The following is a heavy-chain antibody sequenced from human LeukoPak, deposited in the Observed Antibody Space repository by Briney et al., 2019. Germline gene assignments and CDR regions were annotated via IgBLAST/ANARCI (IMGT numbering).Heavy chain of an antibody. CDR3: AKDRGCSSTSCYEAFDY. D-gene: IGHD2-2*01. V-gene: IGHV3-9*01. CDR1: GFTFNDYA. Sequence: GGSLRLSCAASGFTFNDYAMHWVRQAPGKGLEWVSGISWNSGSIDYADSVKGRSTISRDNAKNSLYLQINSLRAEDTALYYCAKDRGCSSTSCYEAFDYWGQGTLVTVSS. J-gene: IGHJ4*02. CDR2: ISWNSGSI.